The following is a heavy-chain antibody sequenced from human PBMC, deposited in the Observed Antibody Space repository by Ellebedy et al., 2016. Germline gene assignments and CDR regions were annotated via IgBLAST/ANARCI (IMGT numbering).Heavy chain of an antibody. V-gene: IGHV3-7*01. D-gene: IGHD1-26*01. Sequence: GESLKISCAGSGFRFRNSWMTWVRQAPGRGLEWVASIKQDGSQKDYVDFVRGRFTISRDNAKDSLYLQMSSLRAEDTALYYCARRVGFDYWGQGTLVTVSS. J-gene: IGHJ4*02. CDR2: IKQDGSQK. CDR1: GFRFRNSW. CDR3: ARRVGFDY.